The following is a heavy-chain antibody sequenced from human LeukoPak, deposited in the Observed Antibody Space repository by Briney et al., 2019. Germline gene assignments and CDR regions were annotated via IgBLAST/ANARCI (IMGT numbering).Heavy chain of an antibody. CDR2: IYSGGST. CDR1: GFTVSSNY. Sequence: GGSLRLSCAASGFTVSSNYMSWVRQAPGKGLEWVSVIYSGGSTYYADSVKGRFTISRDNSKNTLYLQMNSLRAEDTAVYYCARGYYYDSSGYYVPFGYWGQARLATVSS. CDR3: ARGYYYDSSGYYVPFGY. J-gene: IGHJ4*01. D-gene: IGHD3-22*01. V-gene: IGHV3-66*01.